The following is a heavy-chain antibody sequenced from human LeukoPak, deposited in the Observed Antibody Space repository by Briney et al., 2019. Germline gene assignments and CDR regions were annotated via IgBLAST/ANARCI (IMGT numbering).Heavy chain of an antibody. CDR3: ASIDSSGYYPFDY. CDR2: IIPIFGTA. Sequence: SVKVSCKASGGTFSSYAISWVRQAPGQGLERMGGIIPIFGTANYAQKFQGRVTITTDESTSTAYMELSSLRSEDTAVYYCASIDSSGYYPFDYWGQGTLVTVSS. D-gene: IGHD3-22*01. CDR1: GGTFSSYA. V-gene: IGHV1-69*05. J-gene: IGHJ4*02.